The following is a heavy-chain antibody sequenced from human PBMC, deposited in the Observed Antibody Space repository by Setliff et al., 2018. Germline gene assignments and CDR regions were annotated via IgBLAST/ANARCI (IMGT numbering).Heavy chain of an antibody. Sequence: SETLSLTCTVSGVSVTSFDYYWSWIRQPPGKGLEYIGHISHGVSTSYSPSLKSRLSISADTSKNQFSLKLTSVTAADTAVYYCARTHCTTTSCFYFHYWGQGTVVTVSS. D-gene: IGHD2-2*01. CDR2: ISHGVST. CDR1: GVSVTSFDYY. V-gene: IGHV4-30-4*01. CDR3: ARTHCTTTSCFYFHY. J-gene: IGHJ4*02.